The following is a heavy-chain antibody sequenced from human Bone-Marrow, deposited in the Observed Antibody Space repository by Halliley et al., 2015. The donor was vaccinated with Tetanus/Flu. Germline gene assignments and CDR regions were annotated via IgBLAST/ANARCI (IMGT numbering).Heavy chain of an antibody. CDR2: VSRDGNEK. V-gene: IGHV3-30*01. J-gene: IGHJ4*02. CDR3: VRGRAAVAGSFQY. Sequence: WVAAVSRDGNEKYYADVLKGRVTMSRDNSKETVYLQMTSLTAEDTALYFCVRGRAAVAGSFQYWGQGILVTVSS. D-gene: IGHD6-19*01.